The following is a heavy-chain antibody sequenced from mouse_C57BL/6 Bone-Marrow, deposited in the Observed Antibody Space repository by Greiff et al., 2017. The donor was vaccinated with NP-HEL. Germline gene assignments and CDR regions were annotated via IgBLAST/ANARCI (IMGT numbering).Heavy chain of an antibody. J-gene: IGHJ3*01. V-gene: IGHV14-3*01. D-gene: IGHD3-1*01. Sequence: VQLQQSVAELVRPGASVKLSCTASGFNIKNSYMHWVKQRPEQSLEWIGRIDPANGSTKSAPNFQGKATITADTSSNTAYLQISSQTAEDTAIYYCAREGGFPYWGQGTLVTVSA. CDR3: AREGGFPY. CDR1: GFNIKNSY. CDR2: IDPANGST.